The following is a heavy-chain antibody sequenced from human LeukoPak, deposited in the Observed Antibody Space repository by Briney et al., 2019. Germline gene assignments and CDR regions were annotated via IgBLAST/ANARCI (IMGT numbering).Heavy chain of an antibody. Sequence: GGSLRLSCAASGFTFSSYSMNWVRQAPGKGLEWVSSISSSSSYIYYADSVKGRFTISRDNAKNSLYLQMNSLRAEDTAVYYCARAGWYYYDSSGYYDYWGQGTLVTVSS. CDR3: ARAGWYYYDSSGYYDY. D-gene: IGHD3-22*01. CDR1: GFTFSSYS. J-gene: IGHJ4*02. CDR2: ISSSSSYI. V-gene: IGHV3-21*04.